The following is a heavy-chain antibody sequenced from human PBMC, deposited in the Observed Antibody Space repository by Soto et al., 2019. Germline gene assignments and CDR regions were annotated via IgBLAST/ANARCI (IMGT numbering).Heavy chain of an antibody. Sequence: SETLSLTCAVYGGSFSGYYWSWIRQPPGKGLEWIGEINHIESINYNPPLKSRVTMSVDTSKNQFSLKLSSVTAADTAVYYCARGVGAPLGGWFAPGGQGTRVTVSS. CDR1: GGSFSGYY. J-gene: IGHJ5*02. CDR2: INHIESI. D-gene: IGHD3-10*01. V-gene: IGHV4-34*01. CDR3: ARGVGAPLGGWFAP.